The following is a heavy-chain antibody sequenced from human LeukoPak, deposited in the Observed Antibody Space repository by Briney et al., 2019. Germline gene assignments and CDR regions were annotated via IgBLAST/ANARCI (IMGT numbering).Heavy chain of an antibody. CDR1: GGSISSSSYY. CDR3: ARLDIAAAGTLYDAFDI. Sequence: SETLPLTCTVFGGSISSSSYYWGWIRQPPGKGLEWIGSIYYSGSTYYNPSLKSRVTISVDTSKNQLSLKLSSVTAADTAVYYRARLDIAAAGTLYDAFDIWGQGTMVTVSS. D-gene: IGHD6-13*01. CDR2: IYYSGST. V-gene: IGHV4-39*01. J-gene: IGHJ3*02.